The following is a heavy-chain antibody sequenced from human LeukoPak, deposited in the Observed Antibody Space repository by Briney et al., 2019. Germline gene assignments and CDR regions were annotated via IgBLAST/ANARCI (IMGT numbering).Heavy chain of an antibody. Sequence: ASVKVSCKTSGYTLTNHYMHWVRQAPRQGLEWMGLVNPSGGSTSYAQKFQGRITMTRDTSTSTVYMELSSLRSEDTAVYYCAREVGAIGRSYFYYYGVDVWGQGTTVTVSS. V-gene: IGHV1-46*01. CDR3: AREVGAIGRSYFYYYGVDV. CDR2: VNPSGGST. CDR1: GYTLTNHY. J-gene: IGHJ6*02. D-gene: IGHD1-26*01.